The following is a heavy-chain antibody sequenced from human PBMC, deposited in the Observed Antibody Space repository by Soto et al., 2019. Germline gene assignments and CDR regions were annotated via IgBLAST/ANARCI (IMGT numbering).Heavy chain of an antibody. D-gene: IGHD3-10*01. CDR1: GGSISTDNW. V-gene: IGHV4-4*02. J-gene: IGHJ4*02. CDR3: TRASASSMLRGVVIN. Sequence: TLSLTCAVSGGSISTDNWWSWVRQPPGKGLEWIGEMYHSGDSNFNPSLKSRVTISVDKSKNQFSMQMASVTAADTALYYCTRASASSMLRGVVINWGRGTQVTVSS. CDR2: MYHSGDS.